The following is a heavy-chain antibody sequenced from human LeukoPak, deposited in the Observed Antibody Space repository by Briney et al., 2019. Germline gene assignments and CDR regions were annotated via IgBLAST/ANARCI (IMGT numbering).Heavy chain of an antibody. Sequence: GGSLRLSCVVSGFTFSSYWMSWVRQAPGKGLEWVANIKQDGTEKYYVDSVKGRFTISRDNAKNSLYLQMNSLRAEDTAVYYCARVDSTYGYAGGNYFDSWGQGTLVTVSS. V-gene: IGHV3-7*03. CDR1: GFTFSSYW. D-gene: IGHD5-18*01. CDR2: IKQDGTEK. J-gene: IGHJ4*02. CDR3: ARVDSTYGYAGGNYFDS.